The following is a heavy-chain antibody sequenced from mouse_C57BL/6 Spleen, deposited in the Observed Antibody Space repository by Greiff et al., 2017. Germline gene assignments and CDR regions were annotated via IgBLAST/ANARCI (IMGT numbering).Heavy chain of an antibody. V-gene: IGHV5-4*03. CDR3: AEERNYGSSLFFAY. Sequence: EVKLMESGGGLVKPGGSLKLSCAASGFTFSSYAMSWVRQTPEKRLEWVATISDGGSYTYYPDNVKGRFTISRDNAKNNLYLQMSHLKSGDTAMYYCAEERNYGSSLFFAYWGQGTLVTVSA. J-gene: IGHJ3*01. CDR2: ISDGGSYT. CDR1: GFTFSSYA. D-gene: IGHD1-1*01.